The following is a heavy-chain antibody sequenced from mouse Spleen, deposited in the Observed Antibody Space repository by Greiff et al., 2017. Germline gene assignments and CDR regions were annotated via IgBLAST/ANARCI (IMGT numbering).Heavy chain of an antibody. D-gene: IGHD2-1*01. CDR2: INSNGGST. V-gene: IGHV5-6-2*01. Sequence: EVMLVESGGGLVKPGGSLKLSCAASGFTFSSYAMSWVRQTPEKRLEWVAAINSNGGSTYYPDTVKDRFTISRDNAKNTLYLQMSSLRSEDTALYYCARQAYGNYDYWGQGTTLTVSS. CDR1: GFTFSSYA. CDR3: ARQAYGNYDY. J-gene: IGHJ2*01.